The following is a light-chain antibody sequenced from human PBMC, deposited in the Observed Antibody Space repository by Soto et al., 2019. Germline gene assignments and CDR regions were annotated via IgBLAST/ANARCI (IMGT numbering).Light chain of an antibody. CDR1: QRVGNNY. V-gene: IGKV3-20*01. Sequence: ENVLTQSPGTLSLSPGDRATLSCRASQRVGNNYLAWYQQKPGQAPRLLMYEASVRATGIPDRFSGSGSGTDFTLTISSLGPEDFAVYYCQQYATSPRTFGQGTKVEIQ. J-gene: IGKJ1*01. CDR3: QQYATSPRT. CDR2: EAS.